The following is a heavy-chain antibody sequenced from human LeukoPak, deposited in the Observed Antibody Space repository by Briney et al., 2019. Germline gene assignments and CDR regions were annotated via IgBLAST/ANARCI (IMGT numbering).Heavy chain of an antibody. CDR3: AREHYYYGSGSYSD. CDR1: GYTFTSYG. V-gene: IGHV1-18*01. Sequence: ASVKVSCKASGYTFTSYGISWVRQAPGQGLEWMGWISAYNGNTNYAQKLQGRVTMTTDTSTSTAYMELRSLRSDDTAVYYCAREHYYYGSGSYSDWGQGTLVTVSS. CDR2: ISAYNGNT. J-gene: IGHJ4*02. D-gene: IGHD3-10*01.